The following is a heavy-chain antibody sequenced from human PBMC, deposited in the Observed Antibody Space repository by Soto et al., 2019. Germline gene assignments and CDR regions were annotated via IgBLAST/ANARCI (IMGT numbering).Heavy chain of an antibody. Sequence: PSETLSLTCTVSGGSISSSSYYWGWIRQPPGKGLEWIGEINHSGSTNYNPSLKSRVTISVDTSKNQFSLKLSSVTAADTAVYYCARAYSYGTGGFDYWGQGTLVTVSS. CDR3: ARAYSYGTGGFDY. J-gene: IGHJ4*02. D-gene: IGHD5-18*01. CDR2: INHSGST. V-gene: IGHV4-39*07. CDR1: GGSISSSSYY.